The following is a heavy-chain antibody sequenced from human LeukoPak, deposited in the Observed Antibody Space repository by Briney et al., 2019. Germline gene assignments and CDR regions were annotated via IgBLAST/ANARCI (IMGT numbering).Heavy chain of an antibody. CDR3: AKGTRASGIFDY. J-gene: IGHJ4*02. CDR1: GFTFSSYA. Sequence: GGSLRLSCAASGFTFSSYAMSWVRQAPGKGLEWVSAISGSGGSTYYADSVKGRFTISRDNSKNTLYLQTNSLRAEDTAVYYCAKGTRASGIFDYWGQGTLVTVSS. CDR2: ISGSGGST. D-gene: IGHD1-7*01. V-gene: IGHV3-23*01.